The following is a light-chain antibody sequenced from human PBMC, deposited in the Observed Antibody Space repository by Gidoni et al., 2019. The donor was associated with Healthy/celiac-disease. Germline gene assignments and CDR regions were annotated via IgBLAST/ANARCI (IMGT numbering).Light chain of an antibody. Sequence: EIVMTQSPATLSVSPGERATLSCRASQSVSSNLAWYQQKPGQAPRLLIYGASTRATGIPARFSGSGSGTEFTLTISSLQSEDFAVYYWQQYNNWPPALTFXGXTKVEIK. CDR3: QQYNNWPPALT. CDR1: QSVSSN. V-gene: IGKV3-15*01. CDR2: GAS. J-gene: IGKJ4*01.